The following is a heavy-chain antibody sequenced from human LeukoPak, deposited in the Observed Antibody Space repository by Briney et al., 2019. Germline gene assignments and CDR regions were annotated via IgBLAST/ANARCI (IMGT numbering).Heavy chain of an antibody. Sequence: PGGTLRLSCAASGFTFSGHGMNWVRQAPGKGLEWVSGITGSGATTYYADSVKGRFTISRDNSKNTLYLQMNSLRAEDTAVYYCARGAAVTTFSYYYYYMDVWGKGTTVTISS. J-gene: IGHJ6*03. CDR2: ITGSGATT. CDR3: ARGAAVTTFSYYYYYMDV. CDR1: GFTFSGHG. D-gene: IGHD4-17*01. V-gene: IGHV3-23*01.